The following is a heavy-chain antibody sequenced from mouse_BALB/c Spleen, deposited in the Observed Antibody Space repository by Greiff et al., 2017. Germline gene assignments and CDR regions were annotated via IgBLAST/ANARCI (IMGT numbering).Heavy chain of an antibody. CDR2: ISSGGSYT. D-gene: IGHD2-14*01. Sequence: EVKLMESGGGLVKPGGSLKLSCAASGFTFSSYTMSWVRQTPEKRLEWVATISSGGSYTYYPDSVKGRFTISRDNAKNTLYLQMSSLKSEDTAMYYCTREGNYRYDDYAMDYWGQGTSVTVSS. V-gene: IGHV5-6-4*01. CDR1: GFTFSSYT. CDR3: TREGNYRYDDYAMDY. J-gene: IGHJ4*01.